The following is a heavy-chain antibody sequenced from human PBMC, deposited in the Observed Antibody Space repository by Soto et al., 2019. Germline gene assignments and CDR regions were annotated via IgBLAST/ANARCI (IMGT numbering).Heavy chain of an antibody. D-gene: IGHD2-2*01. CDR3: ARGYDRTSCDY. Sequence: SETLSLTCTVSGGSISSGGYYWTWIRQHPGKGLEWIGYIYYSGSTYYNPSLKSRVTISVGTSKNQFSLKLSSVTAADTAVYYCARGYDRTSCDYWGQGTLVTVS. CDR1: GGSISSGGYY. CDR2: IYYSGST. J-gene: IGHJ4*02. V-gene: IGHV4-31*03.